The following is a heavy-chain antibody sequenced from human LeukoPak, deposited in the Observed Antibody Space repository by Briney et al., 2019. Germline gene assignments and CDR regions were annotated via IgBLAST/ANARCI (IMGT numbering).Heavy chain of an antibody. CDR1: GFTFSSYA. CDR3: ARSGAPYYDFWSGYLYFDY. J-gene: IGHJ4*02. Sequence: PGGSLRLSCAASGFTFSSYAMNWVRQAPGKGLEWVSYIGSSSSTIYYADSMKGRFTISRDNAKNSLYLQMNSLRDEDTAVYYCARSGAPYYDFWSGYLYFDYWDQGTLVTVSS. D-gene: IGHD3-3*01. CDR2: IGSSSSTI. V-gene: IGHV3-48*02.